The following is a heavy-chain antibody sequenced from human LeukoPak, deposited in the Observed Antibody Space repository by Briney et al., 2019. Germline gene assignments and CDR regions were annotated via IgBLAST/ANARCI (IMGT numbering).Heavy chain of an antibody. CDR3: ARDRGGAVAGDAFDI. J-gene: IGHJ3*02. Sequence: GASVKVSCKASGGTFSSYAISWVRQAPGQGLEWMGGIIPIFGTANYAQKFQGRVTITADESTSTAYMELSSLRSEDTAVYYCARDRGGAVAGDAFDIWGQGTMVTVSS. CDR2: IIPIFGTA. CDR1: GGTFSSYA. V-gene: IGHV1-69*13. D-gene: IGHD6-19*01.